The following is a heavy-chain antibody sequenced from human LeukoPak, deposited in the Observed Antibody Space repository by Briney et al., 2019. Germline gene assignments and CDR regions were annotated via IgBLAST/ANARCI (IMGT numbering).Heavy chain of an antibody. CDR3: ARDLPNPDNIYYYYGMDV. J-gene: IGHJ6*02. CDR1: GDSISSYY. V-gene: IGHV4-59*12. CDR2: IHYSGST. D-gene: IGHD2/OR15-2a*01. Sequence: SETLSLTCTVSGDSISSYYWNWIRQPPGKGLEYIGWIHYSGSTDYNPSLKSRVTISLDRSKRQFSLNLRSVTAADTAVYYCARDLPNPDNIYYYYGMDVWGQGTTVTVSS.